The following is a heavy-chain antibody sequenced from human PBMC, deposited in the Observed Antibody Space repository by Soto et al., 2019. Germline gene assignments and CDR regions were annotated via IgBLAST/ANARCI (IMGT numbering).Heavy chain of an antibody. J-gene: IGHJ6*02. CDR2: IIAKYGNA. D-gene: IGHD4-17*01. Sequence: ASVKVSCKASGCTFSSYAINWVRQAPGQGLEWMGGIIAKYGNANYAQMLQGRVTITTDISTSTAYMELSSLRSEDTAVYYCAAEAVVIGDHGPYYYYYDGMDGGGEGTTVTVSS. CDR3: AAEAVVIGDHGPYYYYYDGMDG. V-gene: IGHV1-18*01. CDR1: GCTFSSYA.